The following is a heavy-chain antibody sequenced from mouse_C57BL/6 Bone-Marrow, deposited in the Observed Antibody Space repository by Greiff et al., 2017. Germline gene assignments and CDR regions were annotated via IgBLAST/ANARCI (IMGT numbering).Heavy chain of an antibody. Sequence: EVQLQESGGGLVQPGGSMKLSCAASGFTFSDAWMDWVRQSPEKGLEWVAEIRNKANNHATYYAESVKGRFTISRDDSKSSVYLQMNSLRAEDTGIYYCTRPLLLDAMDYWGQGTSVTVSS. CDR3: TRPLLLDAMDY. D-gene: IGHD1-1*01. CDR1: GFTFSDAW. V-gene: IGHV6-6*01. CDR2: IRNKANNHAT. J-gene: IGHJ4*01.